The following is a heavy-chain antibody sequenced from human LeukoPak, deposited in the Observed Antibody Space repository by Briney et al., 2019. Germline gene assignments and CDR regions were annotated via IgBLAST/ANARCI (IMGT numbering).Heavy chain of an antibody. D-gene: IGHD2-21*01. V-gene: IGHV1-2*02. CDR2: INPNSGGT. CDR1: GYTFTGYY. CDR3: AKEASGLAYFDY. J-gene: IGHJ4*02. Sequence: GASVKVSCKASGYTFTGYYMHWVRQAPGQGLEWMGWINPNSGGTNYAQKFQGRVTMTRDTSISTAYMELSSLKSDDMAVYYCAKEASGLAYFDYWGQGTLVTVSS.